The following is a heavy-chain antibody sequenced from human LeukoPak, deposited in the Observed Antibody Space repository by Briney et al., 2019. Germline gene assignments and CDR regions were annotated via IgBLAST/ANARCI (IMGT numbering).Heavy chain of an antibody. J-gene: IGHJ3*02. CDR2: MNPNSGNT. CDR3: ARGGSGGDCYCSVAAFDI. D-gene: IGHD2-21*02. CDR1: GYTFTSYD. Sequence: ASVKVSCKASGYTFTSYDINWVRHATGQGLEWRGWMNPNSGNTGYAQKFQGRVTMTRNTSLSTAYMELSSLRSEDTAVYSCARGGSGGDCYCSVAAFDIWGQGTMVTVSS. V-gene: IGHV1-8*01.